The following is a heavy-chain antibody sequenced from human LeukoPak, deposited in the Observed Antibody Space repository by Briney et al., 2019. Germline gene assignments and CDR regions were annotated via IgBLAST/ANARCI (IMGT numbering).Heavy chain of an antibody. V-gene: IGHV1-18*01. CDR2: ISAYNGNT. CDR3: ARCCTMVRGVIILPVTTFDY. J-gene: IGHJ4*02. CDR1: GYTFTSYG. Sequence: RASVKVSCKASGYTFTSYGISWVRQAPGQGLEWMGWISAYNGNTNYAQKLQGRVTMTTDTSTSTAYMELRSLRSDDTAVYYCARCCTMVRGVIILPVTTFDYWGQGTLVTVSS. D-gene: IGHD3-10*01.